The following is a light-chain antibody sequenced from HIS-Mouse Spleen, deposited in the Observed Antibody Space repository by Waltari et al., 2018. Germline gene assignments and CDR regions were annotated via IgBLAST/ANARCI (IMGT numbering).Light chain of an antibody. J-gene: IGLJ3*02. CDR2: EVS. CDR1: SSDVGGPNS. V-gene: IGLV2-14*01. Sequence: QSALTPPASVSGSPGQSIPISCTGTSSDVGGPNSVSWYQQHLGKAPKLMIYEVSNRPSGVSNRFSGSKSGNTASLTISGLQAEDEADYYCSSYTSSSTWVFGGGTKLTVL. CDR3: SSYTSSSTWV.